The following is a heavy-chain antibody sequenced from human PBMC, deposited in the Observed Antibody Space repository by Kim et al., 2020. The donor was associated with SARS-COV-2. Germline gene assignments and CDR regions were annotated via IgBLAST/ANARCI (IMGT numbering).Heavy chain of an antibody. CDR2: ISSSSSYI. J-gene: IGHJ6*02. V-gene: IGHV3-21*01. D-gene: IGHD2-2*02. Sequence: GGSLRLSCAASGFTFSSYSMNWVRQAPGKGLEWVSSISSSSSYIYYADSVKGRFTISRDNAKNSLYLQMNSLRAEDTAVYYCARDRTDIVVVPAAILYYYYGMDVWGQGTTVTVSS. CDR1: GFTFSSYS. CDR3: ARDRTDIVVVPAAILYYYYGMDV.